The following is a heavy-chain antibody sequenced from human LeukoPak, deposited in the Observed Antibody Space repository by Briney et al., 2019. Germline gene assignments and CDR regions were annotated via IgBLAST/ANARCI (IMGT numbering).Heavy chain of an antibody. Sequence: GESLRLSCAASGFTLSSHAMHWVRQAPGKGLEWVAVTWYDGSNKNYADSVKGRFTVSRDESKNTVYLHMNNLRAEDAAVYYCARINRDAFGIWGQGTMVTVSS. J-gene: IGHJ3*02. CDR2: TWYDGSNK. V-gene: IGHV3-33*01. CDR1: GFTLSSHA. CDR3: ARINRDAFGI.